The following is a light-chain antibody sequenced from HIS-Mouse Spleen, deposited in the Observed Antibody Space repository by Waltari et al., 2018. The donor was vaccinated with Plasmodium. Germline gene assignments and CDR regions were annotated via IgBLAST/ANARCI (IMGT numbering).Light chain of an antibody. CDR1: SSAVGSYNL. J-gene: IGLJ2*01. V-gene: IGLV2-23*03. Sequence: QSALTQPASVSGSPGPSITISCTGTSSAVGSYNLVSCYQQHPGKAPKLMIYEGSKRPSGVSNRFSGSKSGNTASLTISGLQAEDEADYYCCSYAGSSTFVVFGGGTKLTVL. CDR2: EGS. CDR3: CSYAGSSTFVV.